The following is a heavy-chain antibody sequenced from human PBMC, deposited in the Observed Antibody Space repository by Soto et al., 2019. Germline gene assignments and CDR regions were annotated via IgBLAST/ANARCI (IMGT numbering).Heavy chain of an antibody. V-gene: IGHV1-69*01. CDR2: IIPMFGTA. D-gene: IGHD3-22*01. Sequence: QVQLVQSGAEVKKPGSSVKVSCLASGGTFNTFAISWVRQAPGQGLEYMGGIIPMFGTAHYAQKFQGRVTITADESTRTVYMELSSLRSEDTTVYYCARFSPPRGYYAYWCQGTLVTVSS. J-gene: IGHJ4*02. CDR1: GGTFNTFA. CDR3: ARFSPPRGYYAY.